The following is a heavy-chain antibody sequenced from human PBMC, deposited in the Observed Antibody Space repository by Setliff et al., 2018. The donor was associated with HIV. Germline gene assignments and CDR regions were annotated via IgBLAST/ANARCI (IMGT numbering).Heavy chain of an antibody. CDR3: ASGRGAKGGYDYFGS. CDR2: IYYSGAT. V-gene: IGHV4-31*03. CDR1: GDSISSGGYY. J-gene: IGHJ4*02. Sequence: LSLTCTVSGDSISSGGYYWSWIRQLPGKGLEWIGYIYYSGATYYNPSLKNRVTISLDTSKSQFSLKLTSVTAADTALYYCASGRGAKGGYDYFGSWGQGTLVTSPQ. D-gene: IGHD5-12*01.